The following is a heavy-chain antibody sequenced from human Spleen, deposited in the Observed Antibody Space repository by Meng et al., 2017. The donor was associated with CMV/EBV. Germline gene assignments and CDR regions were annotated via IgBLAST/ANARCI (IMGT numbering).Heavy chain of an antibody. CDR1: FTFSSYG. CDR3: AKIGPGSGSYYWNYFDY. V-gene: IGHV3-33*06. D-gene: IGHD1-26*01. Sequence: FTFSSYGMHWVRQAPGKGLEWVAVIWYDGSNKYYADSVKGRFTISRDNSKNTLHLQMNSLRAEDTAVYYCAKIGPGSGSYYWNYFDYWGQGTLVTVSS. J-gene: IGHJ4*02. CDR2: IWYDGSNK.